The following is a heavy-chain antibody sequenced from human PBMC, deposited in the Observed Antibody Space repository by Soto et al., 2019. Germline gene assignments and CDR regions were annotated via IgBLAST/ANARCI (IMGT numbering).Heavy chain of an antibody. CDR3: ARDQRVSIFGVRYYYYGMDV. D-gene: IGHD3-3*01. Sequence: PGGPLRLSCAASGFTFSSYEMNWVRQAPGKGLEWVSYISSSGSTIYYADSVKGRFTISRDNAKNSLYLQMNSLRAEDTAVYYCARDQRVSIFGVRYYYYGMDVWGQGTTVTVSS. CDR2: ISSSGSTI. J-gene: IGHJ6*02. CDR1: GFTFSSYE. V-gene: IGHV3-48*03.